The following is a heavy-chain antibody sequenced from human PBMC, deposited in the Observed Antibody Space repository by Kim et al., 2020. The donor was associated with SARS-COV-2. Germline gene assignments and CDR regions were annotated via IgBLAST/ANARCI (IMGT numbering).Heavy chain of an antibody. V-gene: IGHV4-61*02. D-gene: IGHD3-10*01. J-gene: IGHJ3*02. CDR1: GGSISSGSYY. CDR3: ARVGDYGSGSVAFDI. Sequence: SETLSLTCTVSGGSISSGSYYWSWIRQPAGKGLEWIGRIYTSGSTNYNPSLKSRVTISVDTSKNQFSLTLRSVTAADTAGYYCARVGDYGSGSVAFDIWGQGTIVTVSS. CDR2: IYTSGST.